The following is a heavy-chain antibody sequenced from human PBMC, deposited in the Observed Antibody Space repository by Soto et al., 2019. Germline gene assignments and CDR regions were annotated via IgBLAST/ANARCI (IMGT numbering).Heavy chain of an antibody. Sequence: FPVKLDCKGAGGAKSSFSVGWVPHTPEQGLEWIGGIIPIFGTANYAQKFQGRVTITADKSTSTAYMELSGLRSEDTAVYYCAIKSYYDFWSGSFYYYGMDVWGQGTTVTVSS. CDR2: IIPIFGTA. V-gene: IGHV1-69*06. J-gene: IGHJ6*02. CDR1: GGAKSSFS. D-gene: IGHD3-3*01. CDR3: AIKSYYDFWSGSFYYYGMDV.